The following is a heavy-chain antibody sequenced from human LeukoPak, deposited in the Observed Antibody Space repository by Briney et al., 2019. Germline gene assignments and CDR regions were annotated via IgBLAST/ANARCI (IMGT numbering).Heavy chain of an antibody. D-gene: IGHD6-19*01. CDR1: GDSVSSNSAA. Sequence: SQTLSLTCAISGDSVSSNSAAWNWIRQSPSRGLEWLGRTYYRSKWYNDYAVSVKSRITINPDTSKNQFSLQLNSVTPEDTAVYYCAGSGAAVAYYYYGMDVWGQGTTVTVSS. V-gene: IGHV6-1*01. CDR3: AGSGAAVAYYYYGMDV. J-gene: IGHJ6*02. CDR2: TYYRSKWYN.